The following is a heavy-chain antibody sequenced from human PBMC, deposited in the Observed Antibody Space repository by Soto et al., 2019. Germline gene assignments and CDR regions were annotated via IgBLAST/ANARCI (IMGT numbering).Heavy chain of an antibody. CDR2: ISERGDTT. CDR3: AKDKPGTTSFDY. J-gene: IGHJ4*02. Sequence: GGSLRLSCAASGFTISRNAMYWVRQAPGKGLERISGISERGDTTHYAESVKGRFTISRDTSKNTLYLQLNTLRADDTAVYYCAKDKPGTTSFDYWGQGTLVTVSS. D-gene: IGHD1-1*01. CDR1: GFTISRNA. V-gene: IGHV3-23*01.